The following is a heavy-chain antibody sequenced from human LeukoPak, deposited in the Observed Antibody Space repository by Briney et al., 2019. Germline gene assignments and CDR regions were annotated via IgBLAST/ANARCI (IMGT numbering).Heavy chain of an antibody. J-gene: IGHJ4*02. D-gene: IGHD5-12*01. V-gene: IGHV4-61*02. CDR1: GDSISSGDYY. Sequence: PSETLSLTCTVSGDSISSGDYYWSWIRQPAGKGLEWIGRISSSGSTNYNPSLKSRVTISVDTSKNQFSLKLSSVTAADTAVYYCARKDPGYSGYSDFDYWGQGTLVTVPS. CDR2: ISSSGST. CDR3: ARKDPGYSGYSDFDY.